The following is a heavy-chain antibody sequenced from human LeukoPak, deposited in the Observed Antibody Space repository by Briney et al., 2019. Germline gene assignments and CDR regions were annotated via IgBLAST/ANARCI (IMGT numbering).Heavy chain of an antibody. CDR3: AKGRTVLNDALDV. CDR2: ISGSGGTT. J-gene: IGHJ3*01. CDR1: GFSFSNYA. Sequence: VGSLRLSCAASGFSFSNYAISWVRQAPGKGLEWVSVISGSGGTTFYADPVKGRFTISRDNSNNTLYLQMNSLRVGDTAVYYCAKGRTVLNDALDVWGQGTMVTVSS. D-gene: IGHD4-11*01. V-gene: IGHV3-23*01.